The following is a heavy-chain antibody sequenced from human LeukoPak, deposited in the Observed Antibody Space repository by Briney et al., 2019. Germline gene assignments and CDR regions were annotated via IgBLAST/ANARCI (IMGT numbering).Heavy chain of an antibody. Sequence: PGGSLRLSCAASGFTFSSYSMNWVRQAPGKGLEWVSSISSSSSYIYYADSVKGRFTISRDNAKNSLYLQMNSLRAEDTAVYYCARDLWKSGYCSSTSCYPWGQGTLVTVSS. CDR3: ARDLWKSGYCSSTSCYP. V-gene: IGHV3-21*01. J-gene: IGHJ5*02. D-gene: IGHD2-2*01. CDR1: GFTFSSYS. CDR2: ISSSSSYI.